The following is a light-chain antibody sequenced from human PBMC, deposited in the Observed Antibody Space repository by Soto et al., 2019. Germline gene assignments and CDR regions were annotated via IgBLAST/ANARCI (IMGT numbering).Light chain of an antibody. CDR1: SSDVGSYNL. CDR3: CSYAGSSTFT. V-gene: IGLV2-23*03. Sequence: QSALTQPDSVSGSPGQSITISCTGTSSDVGSYNLVSWYQQHPGKAPKLMIYEGSKRPSGVSNPFSGSKSGNTASLTISGLQAEDEADYYCCSYAGSSTFTFGGGTKLTVL. J-gene: IGLJ2*01. CDR2: EGS.